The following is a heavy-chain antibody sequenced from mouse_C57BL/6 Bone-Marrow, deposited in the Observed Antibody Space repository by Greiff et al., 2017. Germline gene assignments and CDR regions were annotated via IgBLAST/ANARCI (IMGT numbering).Heavy chain of an antibody. CDR1: GYTFTSYW. CDR2: IYPGGGST. Sequence: QVQLQQPGAELVKPGASVKMSCKASGYTFTSYWITWVKQRPGQGLEWIGDIYPGGGSTKYNEKIKSKATLTVDTSSSTAYMQLSSLTSEDSAVYYCARNDYALYYARDYWVQGTSVTVSA. V-gene: IGHV1-55*01. CDR3: ARNDYALYYARDY. J-gene: IGHJ4*01. D-gene: IGHD1-1*02.